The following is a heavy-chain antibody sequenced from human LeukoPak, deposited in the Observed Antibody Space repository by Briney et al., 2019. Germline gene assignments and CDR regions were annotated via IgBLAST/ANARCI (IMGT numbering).Heavy chain of an antibody. CDR1: GYTFTNYA. J-gene: IGHJ5*02. CDR2: INTNTGNP. D-gene: IGHD6-13*01. V-gene: IGHV7-4-1*02. Sequence: ASVKVSCKASGYTFTNYAINWVRQAPGQGLEWMGWINTNTGNPTYVQGFTGRFLFSLDTSVSTAYLQISSLEAEDSAVYYCAASPQHIAAPASGWFGPWGQGTLVTVSS. CDR3: AASPQHIAAPASGWFGP.